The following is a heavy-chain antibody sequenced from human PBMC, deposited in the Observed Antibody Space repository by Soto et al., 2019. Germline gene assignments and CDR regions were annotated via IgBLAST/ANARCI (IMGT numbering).Heavy chain of an antibody. Sequence: LRLSCAASGFTFSSYAMSWVRQAPGKGLEYVSAISSNGGSTYYADSVKGRFTISRDNSKNTLYLQMSSLRAEDTAVYYCVKDLIVVVPAATIVRDYYYYGMGVWGQGTTVTVSS. CDR2: ISSNGGST. D-gene: IGHD2-2*01. CDR3: VKDLIVVVPAATIVRDYYYYGMGV. J-gene: IGHJ6*02. V-gene: IGHV3-64D*06. CDR1: GFTFSSYA.